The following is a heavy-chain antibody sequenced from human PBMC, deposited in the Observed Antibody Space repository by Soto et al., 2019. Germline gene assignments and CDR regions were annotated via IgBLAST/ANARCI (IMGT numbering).Heavy chain of an antibody. Sequence: QVQVVQSGTEVQKPGSSVKLSCKTSGGTFTNYDISWVRQAPGQGLEWMGGIIPLFGSPHYSPKFEGRVTITADEVSTTAHLELSSLRFDDTAVYFCAWTLAFCGGNCYLPNFDTSGQGTLVIVSS. CDR1: GGTFTNYD. D-gene: IGHD2-21*01. V-gene: IGHV1-69*01. J-gene: IGHJ4*02. CDR2: IIPLFGSP. CDR3: AWTLAFCGGNCYLPNFDT.